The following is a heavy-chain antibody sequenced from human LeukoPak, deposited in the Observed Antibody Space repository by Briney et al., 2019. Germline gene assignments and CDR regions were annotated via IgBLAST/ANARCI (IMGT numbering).Heavy chain of an antibody. D-gene: IGHD7-27*01. V-gene: IGHV3-21*01. Sequence: GGSLRLSCAASGFTFSSYAMHWVRQAPGKGLEWVSSISSSSSYIYYADSVKGRFTISRDNAKNSLYLQMNSLRAGDTAVYYCARESNWGYYFDFWGQGTLVTVSS. CDR2: ISSSSSYI. J-gene: IGHJ4*02. CDR1: GFTFSSYA. CDR3: ARESNWGYYFDF.